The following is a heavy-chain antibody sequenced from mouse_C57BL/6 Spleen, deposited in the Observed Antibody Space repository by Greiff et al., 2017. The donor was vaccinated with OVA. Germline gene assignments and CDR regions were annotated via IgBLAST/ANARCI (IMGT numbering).Heavy chain of an antibody. CDR2: IRNKANGYTT. CDR3: ARYEPTWFAY. CDR1: GFTFTDYY. Sequence: DVMLVESGGGLVQPGGSLSLSCAASGFTFTDYYMSWVRQPPGKALEWLGFIRNKANGYTTEYSASVKGRFTISRDNSQSILYLQMNALRAEDSATYYCARYEPTWFAYWGQGTLVTVSA. V-gene: IGHV7-3*01. D-gene: IGHD5-1*01. J-gene: IGHJ3*01.